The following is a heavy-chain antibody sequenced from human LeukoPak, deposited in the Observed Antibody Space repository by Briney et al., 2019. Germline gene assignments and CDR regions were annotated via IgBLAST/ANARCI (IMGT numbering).Heavy chain of an antibody. V-gene: IGHV4-30-2*01. Sequence: SRTLSLTCTVSGGSISSGGYYWSWIRQPPGKGLEWIGYIYQSGSTYYNPSLKSRVTISVDRSKNQFSLKLSSVTAADTAVYYCARDKGPEYSSSSESYYMDVWGKGTTVTVSS. D-gene: IGHD6-6*01. CDR1: GGSISSGGYY. CDR3: ARDKGPEYSSSSESYYMDV. CDR2: IYQSGST. J-gene: IGHJ6*03.